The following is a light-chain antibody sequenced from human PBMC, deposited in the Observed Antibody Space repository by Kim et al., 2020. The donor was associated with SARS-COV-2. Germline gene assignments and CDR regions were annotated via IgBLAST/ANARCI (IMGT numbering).Light chain of an antibody. V-gene: IGLV3-19*01. Sequence: SSELTQDPAVSVALGQTIRITCQGVNLRTYSASWYQQKPGQAPVLVIFAKNNRPSGIPDRFSGSSSGNTASLTITGAQAEDEADYYCKSRDSSGNLLVFGGGTQLTVL. CDR3: KSRDSSGNLLV. CDR1: NLRTYS. J-gene: IGLJ2*01. CDR2: AKN.